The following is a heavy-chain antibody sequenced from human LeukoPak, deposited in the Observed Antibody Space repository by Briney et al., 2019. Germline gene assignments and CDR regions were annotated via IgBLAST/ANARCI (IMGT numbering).Heavy chain of an antibody. CDR2: INPNSGDT. J-gene: IGHJ5*02. Sequence: GASVKVSCKASGYTFTGYYMHWARQAPGQGLEWMGWINPNSGDTNYAQKFQGRVTMTRDTSISTAYMELSRLRSDDTAVYYCAKGSGYCSSTSCYPDHNWFDPWGQGTLVTVSS. CDR1: GYTFTGYY. V-gene: IGHV1-2*02. CDR3: AKGSGYCSSTSCYPDHNWFDP. D-gene: IGHD2-2*01.